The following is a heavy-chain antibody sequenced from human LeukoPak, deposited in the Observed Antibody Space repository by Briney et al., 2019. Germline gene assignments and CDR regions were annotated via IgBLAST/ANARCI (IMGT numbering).Heavy chain of an antibody. J-gene: IGHJ5*02. V-gene: IGHV3-7*03. CDR1: GFTFSIYW. CDR3: AREVYDFWSGYTARFDP. CDR2: IKQDGSER. Sequence: PGGSLRLSCAASGFTFSIYWMSWVRQAPGKGLEWVANIKQDGSERYYVDSVKGRFTLSRDNAKNSLYLQMNSLRAEDTAVYYYAREVYDFWSGYTARFDPWGQGTLVTVSS. D-gene: IGHD3-3*01.